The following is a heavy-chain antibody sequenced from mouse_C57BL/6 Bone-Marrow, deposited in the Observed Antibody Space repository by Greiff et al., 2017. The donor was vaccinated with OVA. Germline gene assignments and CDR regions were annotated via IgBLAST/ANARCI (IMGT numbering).Heavy chain of an antibody. J-gene: IGHJ2*01. CDR1: GFTFSSYA. Sequence: EVQLVESGEGLVKPGGSLKLSCAASGFTFSSYAMSWVRQTPEKRLEWVAYISSGGDYIYYADTVKGRFTISRDNARNTLYLQMSSLKSEDTAMYYCTREGGEGNYFDYWGQGTTLTVSS. CDR3: TREGGEGNYFDY. CDR2: ISSGGDYI. V-gene: IGHV5-9-1*02.